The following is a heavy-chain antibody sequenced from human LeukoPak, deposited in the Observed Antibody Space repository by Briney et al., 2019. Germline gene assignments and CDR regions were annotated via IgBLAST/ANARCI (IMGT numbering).Heavy chain of an antibody. V-gene: IGHV3-9*01. CDR1: GFTFDDYA. CDR2: ISWNSGSI. CDR3: ARLKDRGSGWDASVLAFDY. J-gene: IGHJ4*02. Sequence: GGSLRLSCAASGFTFDDYAMHWVRQAPGKGLEWVSGISWNSGSIGYADSVKGRFTISRDNAKNSLYLQMNSLRAEDTALYYCARLKDRGSGWDASVLAFDYWGQGTLVTVSS. D-gene: IGHD6-19*01.